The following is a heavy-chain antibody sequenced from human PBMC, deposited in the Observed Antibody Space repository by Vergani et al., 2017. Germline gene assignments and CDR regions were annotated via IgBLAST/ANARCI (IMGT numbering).Heavy chain of an antibody. J-gene: IGHJ5*02. V-gene: IGHV4-31*01. Sequence: QVQLQESGPGLVKPSQTLSLTCTVSGGSISSGGYYLSWIRQHPGKGLEWIGYIYYSGSTYYNPSLKSLVTISVDTSKNQFSLKLNSGTAADAAVYYCARGPSDYDFWSCYYKGTWFDPWGQGTLVTVSS. D-gene: IGHD3-3*01. CDR2: IYYSGST. CDR3: ARGPSDYDFWSCYYKGTWFDP. CDR1: GGSISSGGYY.